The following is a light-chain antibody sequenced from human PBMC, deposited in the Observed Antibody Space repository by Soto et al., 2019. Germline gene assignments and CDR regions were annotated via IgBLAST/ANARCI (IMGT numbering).Light chain of an antibody. J-gene: IGLJ2*01. Sequence: QSALTQPPSASGSPGQSVTISCTGTSSDVGGYNYVYWYQQHPGKAAKVMIYEVSKRPSGVPDRFSGSKAGNTASLTVSGLQAEDEADYYCSSNAGSNNLVFGGGTKVTVL. CDR3: SSNAGSNNLV. CDR1: SSDVGGYNY. V-gene: IGLV2-8*01. CDR2: EVS.